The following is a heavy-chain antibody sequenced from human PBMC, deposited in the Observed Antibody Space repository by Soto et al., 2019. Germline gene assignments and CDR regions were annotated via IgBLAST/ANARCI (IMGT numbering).Heavy chain of an antibody. CDR1: GFTFSSYA. J-gene: IGHJ6*02. Sequence: GWSLRLSCAASGFTFSSYAMHWVRQAPGKGLEWVAVISYDGSNKYYADSVKGRFTISRDNSKNTLYLQMNSLRAEDTAVYYCARDYGSGSYYYYYGMDVWGQGTTVTVSS. D-gene: IGHD3-10*01. V-gene: IGHV3-30*04. CDR2: ISYDGSNK. CDR3: ARDYGSGSYYYYYGMDV.